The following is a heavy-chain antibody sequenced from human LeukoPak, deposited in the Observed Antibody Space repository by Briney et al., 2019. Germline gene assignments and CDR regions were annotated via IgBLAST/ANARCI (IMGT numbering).Heavy chain of an antibody. CDR3: ARDFSGYDFWSGYYTGFENNWFDP. J-gene: IGHJ5*02. V-gene: IGHV4-59*12. CDR2: ICYSGST. CDR1: GGSISSYY. D-gene: IGHD3-3*01. Sequence: SETLSLTCTVSGGSISSYYWSWIRQPPGNGLEWIGYICYSGSTNSNPSPNSRVTISVDTSKNQFSLKLSSMTAAGTAVYYCARDFSGYDFWSGYYTGFENNWFDPWGQGALVTVSS.